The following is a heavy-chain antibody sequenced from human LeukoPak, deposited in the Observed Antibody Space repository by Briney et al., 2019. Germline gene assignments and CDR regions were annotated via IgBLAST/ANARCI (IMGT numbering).Heavy chain of an antibody. Sequence: SETLSLTCAVYGGSFSGYYWSWIRQPPGKGLEWIGEINHSGSTNYNPSLKSRVTISVDTSKNQFSLKLSSVTAADTAVYYCARLKAYAPNFDYWGQGTLVTVSS. J-gene: IGHJ4*02. CDR2: INHSGST. V-gene: IGHV4-34*01. CDR1: GGSFSGYY. CDR3: ARLKAYAPNFDY.